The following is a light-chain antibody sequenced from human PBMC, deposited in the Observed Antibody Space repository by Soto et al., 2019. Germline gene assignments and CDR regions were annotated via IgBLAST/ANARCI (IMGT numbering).Light chain of an antibody. CDR1: QSVSENY. V-gene: IGKV3-20*01. CDR2: GAS. Sequence: EIVLTQSPGTLSFSPGDSATLSCRASQSVSENYLAWYQQTPGRTPRILIYGASKRATGVPDRFSGGGSGTQFTLTITRLEPEDCAVYYCQQYASSITFGGGT. CDR3: QQYASSIT. J-gene: IGKJ4*02.